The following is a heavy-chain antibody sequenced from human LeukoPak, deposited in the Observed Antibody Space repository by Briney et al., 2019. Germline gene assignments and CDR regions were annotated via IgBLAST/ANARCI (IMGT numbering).Heavy chain of an antibody. CDR2: IYTSGGT. J-gene: IGHJ6*02. CDR3: ARDPVYDFWSGYYPPGWEYDNGMDV. V-gene: IGHV4-4*07. Sequence: SETLSLTCTVSGGSISSYYWSWIRQPAGKGLEWIGRIYTSGGTNYNPSLKSRVTMSVDTSKNQFSLKLSSVTAADTAVYYCARDPVYDFWSGYYPPGWEYDNGMDVWGQGTTVTVSS. CDR1: GGSISSYY. D-gene: IGHD3-3*01.